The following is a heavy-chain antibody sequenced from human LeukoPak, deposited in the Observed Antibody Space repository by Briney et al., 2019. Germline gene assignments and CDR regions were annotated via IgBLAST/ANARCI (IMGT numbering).Heavy chain of an antibody. J-gene: IGHJ4*02. D-gene: IGHD5-24*01. CDR1: GFTFSSYG. Sequence: GRSLRLSCAASGFTFSSYGMNWVRQAPGKGLEWVAVTWYDGSNKYYADSVKGRFTISRDNSKNTLYLQMNSLRAEDTAVCYCARDRMPTIEGFDYWGQRTLVTVSS. CDR3: ARDRMPTIEGFDY. CDR2: TWYDGSNK. V-gene: IGHV3-33*01.